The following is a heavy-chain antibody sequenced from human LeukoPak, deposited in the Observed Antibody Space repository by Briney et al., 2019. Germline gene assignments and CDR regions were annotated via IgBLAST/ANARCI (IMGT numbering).Heavy chain of an antibody. D-gene: IGHD6-19*01. CDR2: ISWNSGSI. CDR3: AKDFTDSSGWYRGPDYFDY. J-gene: IGHJ4*02. Sequence: GGSLRLSCAASGFTFGDYAMHWVRQAPGKGLEWVSGISWNSGSIGYADSVKGRFTISRDNAKNSLYLQMNSLRAEDTALYYCAKDFTDSSGWYRGPDYFDYWGQGTLVTVSS. CDR1: GFTFGDYA. V-gene: IGHV3-9*01.